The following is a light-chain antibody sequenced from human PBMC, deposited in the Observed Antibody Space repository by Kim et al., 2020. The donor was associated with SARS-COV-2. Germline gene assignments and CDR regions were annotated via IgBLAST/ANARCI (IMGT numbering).Light chain of an antibody. CDR3: QAWDSSTAWV. CDR1: KLGDKY. CDR2: QDS. V-gene: IGLV3-1*01. J-gene: IGLJ3*02. Sequence: APRQTAGITCYVDKLGDKYAGWYQQKPGQSPVLVIYQDSKRPSGIPERFSGSNSGNTATLTISGTQAMDEADYYCQAWDSSTAWVFGGGTQLTVL.